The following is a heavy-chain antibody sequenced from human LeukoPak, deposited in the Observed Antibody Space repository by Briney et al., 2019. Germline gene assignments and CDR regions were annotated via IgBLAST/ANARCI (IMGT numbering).Heavy chain of an antibody. Sequence: GGSLRLSCAASGFTFSSYSMNWVRQAPGKGLEWVSSISSSSSYIYYADSVKGRFTISRDSAKNSLYLQMNSLRAEDTAVYYCARDWDLTDTAMVGYNWFDPWGQGTLVTVSS. CDR3: ARDWDLTDTAMVGYNWFDP. CDR2: ISSSSSYI. CDR1: GFTFSSYS. J-gene: IGHJ5*02. D-gene: IGHD5-18*01. V-gene: IGHV3-21*01.